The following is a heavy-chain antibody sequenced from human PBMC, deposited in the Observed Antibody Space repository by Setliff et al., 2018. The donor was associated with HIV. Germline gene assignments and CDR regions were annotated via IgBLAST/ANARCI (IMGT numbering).Heavy chain of an antibody. Sequence: ASVKVSCKASGFIFTNYGIHWVRQAPGHSLEWMGVINSGTGNTIYSQKFQGRVTFSRDTSASTAYMELSSLRSEDTAVYYCANSVTDASYWYFIHWGRGSPVTVAS. CDR1: GFIFTNYG. CDR2: INSGTGNT. D-gene: IGHD4-17*01. V-gene: IGHV1-3*01. CDR3: ANSVTDASYWYFIH. J-gene: IGHJ2*01.